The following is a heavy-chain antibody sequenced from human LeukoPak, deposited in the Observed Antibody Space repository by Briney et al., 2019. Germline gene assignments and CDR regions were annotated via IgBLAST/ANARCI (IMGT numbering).Heavy chain of an antibody. V-gene: IGHV3-74*01. CDR2: INSDGSAT. Sequence: GGSLRLSCAASGFTFSSYWMSWVRQAPGKGLMWVSQINSDGSATSCADPVKGRCTISRDNAKNMLYLEMNSLRVEDTAVYFRTRDHGLDVWGQGTTVTVSS. J-gene: IGHJ6*02. CDR1: GFTFSSYW. CDR3: TRDHGLDV.